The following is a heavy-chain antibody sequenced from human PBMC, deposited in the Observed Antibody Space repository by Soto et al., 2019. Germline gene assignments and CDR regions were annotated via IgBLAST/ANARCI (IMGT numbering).Heavy chain of an antibody. CDR2: ISYDGSNK. J-gene: IGHJ4*02. CDR3: ARDLPPPPYGDYFDY. D-gene: IGHD4-17*01. V-gene: IGHV3-30-3*01. Sequence: GGSLRLSCAASGFTFSSYAMHWVRQAPGKGLEWVAVISYDGSNKYYADSVKGRFTISRDNSKNTLYLQMNSLRAEDTAVYYCARDLPPPPYGDYFDYWGQGTLVTVSS. CDR1: GFTFSSYA.